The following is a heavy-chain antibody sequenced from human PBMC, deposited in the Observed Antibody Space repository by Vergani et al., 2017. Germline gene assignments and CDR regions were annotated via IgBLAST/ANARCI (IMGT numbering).Heavy chain of an antibody. CDR3: ADITTVTYYFDY. D-gene: IGHD4-17*01. CDR1: GFTFSSYA. CDR2: IRGSGGST. J-gene: IGHJ4*02. V-gene: IGHV3-23*04. Sequence: EVQLVESGGGLVQPGGSLRLSCAASGFTFSSYALSWVRQAPGKGLKWVSAIRGSGGSTYYADSVKGRFTIARDNSKNTLYLQMNSLRAEDTAVYYCADITTVTYYFDYWGQGTLVTVSS.